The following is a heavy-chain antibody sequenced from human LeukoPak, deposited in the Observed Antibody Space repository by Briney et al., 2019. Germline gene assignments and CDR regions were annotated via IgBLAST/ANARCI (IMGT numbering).Heavy chain of an antibody. CDR2: MKGDGSEI. CDR3: AKDHIVVVVAATPSPEDYFDC. V-gene: IGHV3-7*01. J-gene: IGHJ4*02. Sequence: GGSLRLSCAASGFTFSTYWMTWVRQAPGKGLEWVANMKGDGSEIHYVDSVKGRFTISRDNAKNSLYLQMNYLRAEDTAVYYCAKDHIVVVVAATPSPEDYFDCWGQGTLVTVSS. CDR1: GFTFSTYW. D-gene: IGHD2-15*01.